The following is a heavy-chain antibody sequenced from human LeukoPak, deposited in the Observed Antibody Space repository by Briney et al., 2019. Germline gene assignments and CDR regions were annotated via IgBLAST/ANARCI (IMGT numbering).Heavy chain of an antibody. CDR1: GGSISSSSYY. V-gene: IGHV4-39*07. CDR3: ARVGSVGAYDAFDI. J-gene: IGHJ3*02. Sequence: SETLSLTCTVSGGSISSSSYYWGWIRQPPGKGLEWIGSIYYSGSTYYNPSLKGRVTISVDTSKNQFSLKLSSVTAADTAVYYCARVGSVGAYDAFDIWGQGTMVTVSS. CDR2: IYYSGST. D-gene: IGHD1-26*01.